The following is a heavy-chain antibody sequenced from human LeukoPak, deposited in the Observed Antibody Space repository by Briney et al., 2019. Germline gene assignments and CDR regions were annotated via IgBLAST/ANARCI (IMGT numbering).Heavy chain of an antibody. Sequence: SETLSLTWTVSGGSISSGGYYWSWIRQHPGKGLEWIGYIYYSGSTYYNPSLKSRVTISVDTSKNQFSLKLSSVTAADTAVYYCARGSASDAFNIWGQGTMVTVSS. CDR3: ARGSASDAFNI. CDR2: IYYSGST. CDR1: GGSISSGGYY. J-gene: IGHJ3*02. V-gene: IGHV4-31*02.